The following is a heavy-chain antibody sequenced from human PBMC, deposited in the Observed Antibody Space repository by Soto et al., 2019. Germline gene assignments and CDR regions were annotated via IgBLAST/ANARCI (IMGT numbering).Heavy chain of an antibody. CDR1: GYTFTSYA. CDR2: INAGDGNT. Sequence: ASVKVSCKASGYTFTSYAMHWVRQAPGQRLEWMGWINAGDGNTKYSQKFQGRVTITRDTSASTAYMELSSLRSEDTAVYYCARGLSPYYFDYWGQGTLVTVSS. V-gene: IGHV1-3*01. CDR3: ARGLSPYYFDY. J-gene: IGHJ4*02. D-gene: IGHD2-2*01.